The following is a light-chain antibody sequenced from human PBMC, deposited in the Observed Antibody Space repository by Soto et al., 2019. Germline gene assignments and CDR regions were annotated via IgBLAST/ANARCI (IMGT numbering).Light chain of an antibody. J-gene: IGLJ2*01. CDR1: SANIGAGYH. V-gene: IGLV1-40*01. CDR2: DNN. CDR3: QSYDSSLSGSEV. Sequence: QSVLTQPPSVSGAPGQRVTISCTGSSANIGAGYHVHWYQQLPGTAPKLLIFDNNNRPSGVPDRFSGSKSGTSASLAITGLRAEDDAAYYSQSYDSSLSGSEVFGGGTKLTVL.